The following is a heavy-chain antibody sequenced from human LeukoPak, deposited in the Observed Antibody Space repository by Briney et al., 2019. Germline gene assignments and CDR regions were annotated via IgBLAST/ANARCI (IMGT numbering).Heavy chain of an antibody. J-gene: IGHJ4*02. CDR1: GFTFSSRS. CDR2: ISSSTSTI. D-gene: IGHD3-16*01. V-gene: IGHV3-48*01. CDR3: AREGLRGGDDY. Sequence: GGSLRLSCAASGFTFSSRSMNWVRQAPGKGLEWVSYISSSTSTIYYADSVKGRFTISRDNAKNSLYLQMNSLRAEDTAVYYCAREGLRGGDDYWGQGTLVTVSS.